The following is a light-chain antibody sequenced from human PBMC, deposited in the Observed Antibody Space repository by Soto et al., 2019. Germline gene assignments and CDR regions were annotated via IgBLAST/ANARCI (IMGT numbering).Light chain of an antibody. J-gene: IGKJ4*01. CDR1: QSLITW. Sequence: DIQMTQSPTTLSASVGDRVTTTCRASQSLITWLAWYQQKPGKAPKLLIHKASSLGSGVPSRFSGSGSGTEFTLTISSLQPDDFATYYCQQYNAYPLTFGGGTKVEIK. CDR2: KAS. CDR3: QQYNAYPLT. V-gene: IGKV1-5*03.